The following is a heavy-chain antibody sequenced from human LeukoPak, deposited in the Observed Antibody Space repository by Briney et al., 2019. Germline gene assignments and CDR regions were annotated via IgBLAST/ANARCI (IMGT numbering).Heavy chain of an antibody. CDR2: ISYDGTNT. CDR3: ARDAPVAATINY. D-gene: IGHD1-26*01. J-gene: IGHJ4*02. CDR1: GFTFSSYA. Sequence: GGSLRLSCAASGFTFSSYAMHWVRQAPGKGLEWVALISYDGTNTYYADSVKGRFTISRDNSKTTLFLQMNSLRAEDTAVYYCARDAPVAATINYWGQGTLVTVSS. V-gene: IGHV3-30-3*01.